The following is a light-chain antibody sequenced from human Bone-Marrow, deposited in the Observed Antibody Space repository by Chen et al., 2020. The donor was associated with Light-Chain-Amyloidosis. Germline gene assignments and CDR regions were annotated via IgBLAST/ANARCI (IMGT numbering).Light chain of an antibody. J-gene: IGLJ2*01. CDR2: RDT. Sequence: SFELTQLPSVSVSPGQTARITCSGDDLPTKYAYWYQQKPGQAPVLVIHRDTERPSGISERFSGSSSRTTATLTISGVQAEDEADDHCQSADSSGTYEVIFGGGTKLTVL. CDR3: QSADSSGTYEVI. CDR1: DLPTKY. V-gene: IGLV3-25*03.